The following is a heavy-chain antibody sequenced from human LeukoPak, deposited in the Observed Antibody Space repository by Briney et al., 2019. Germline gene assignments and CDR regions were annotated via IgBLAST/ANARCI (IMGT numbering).Heavy chain of an antibody. D-gene: IGHD4-17*01. J-gene: IGHJ4*02. CDR3: ARTTGSTFKPYYFDY. V-gene: IGHV4-59*01. Sequence: KPSETLSPTCTVSGGSISSYYWSWIRQPPGKGLEWIGCFYSSGSTNYNPSLKSRITISVDTSRNQFSLKLNSLTAADTAVYYCARTTGSTFKPYYFDYWGQGTLVTVSS. CDR1: GGSISSYY. CDR2: FYSSGST.